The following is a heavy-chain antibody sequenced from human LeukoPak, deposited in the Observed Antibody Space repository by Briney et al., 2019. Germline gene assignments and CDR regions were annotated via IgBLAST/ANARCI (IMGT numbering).Heavy chain of an antibody. CDR3: ARGYCSSTSCYAYNWFDP. CDR2: IYTSGST. CDR1: GGSISSGSYY. Sequence: SETLSLTCTVSGGSISSGSYYWSWIRQPAGKGLEWIGRIYTSGSTNYNPSLKSRVTISVDTSKNQFSLKLSSVTAADTAVYYCARGYCSSTSCYAYNWFDPWGQGTLVTVCS. V-gene: IGHV4-61*02. J-gene: IGHJ5*02. D-gene: IGHD2-2*01.